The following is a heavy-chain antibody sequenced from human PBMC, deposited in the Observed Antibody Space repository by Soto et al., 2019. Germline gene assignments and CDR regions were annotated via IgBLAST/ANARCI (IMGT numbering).Heavy chain of an antibody. CDR2: ISGSGGST. J-gene: IGHJ4*02. CDR1: GFTFSSYA. D-gene: IGHD2-2*01. V-gene: IGHV3-23*01. CDR3: AKDRTVVPAPFFDY. Sequence: GWSLRLSCAASGFTFSSYAMSWVRPAPGKGLEWVSAISGSGGSTYYADSVKGRFTISRDNSKNTLYLQMNSLRAEDTAVYYSAKDRTVVPAPFFDYWGQGTLVTVSS.